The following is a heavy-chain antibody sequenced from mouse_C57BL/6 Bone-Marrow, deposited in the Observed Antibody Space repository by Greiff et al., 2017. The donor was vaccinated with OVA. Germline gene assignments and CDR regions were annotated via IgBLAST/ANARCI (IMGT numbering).Heavy chain of an antibody. Sequence: QVQLQQPGAELVKPGASVKLSCKASGYTFTSYWMQWVKQRPGQGLEWIGEIDPSDSYTNYNQKFKGKATLTVDTSSSTAYMQLSSLTSEDSAVYYCASGYYGSSYDFDYWGQGTTLTVSS. V-gene: IGHV1-50*01. CDR2: IDPSDSYT. J-gene: IGHJ2*01. D-gene: IGHD1-1*01. CDR1: GYTFTSYW. CDR3: ASGYYGSSYDFDY.